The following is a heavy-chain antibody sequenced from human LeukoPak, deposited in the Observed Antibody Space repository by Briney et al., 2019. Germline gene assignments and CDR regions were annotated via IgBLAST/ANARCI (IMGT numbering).Heavy chain of an antibody. CDR1: GGSISSYY. V-gene: IGHV4-59*01. J-gene: IGHJ6*03. D-gene: IGHD3-22*01. Sequence: SSETLSVTCTVSGGSISSYYWSWIRQPPGKGLEWIGYIYYSGSTNYNPSLKSRVTISVDTSKNQFSLKLSSVTAADTAVYYCARALYYYDSSATSDYYYYMDVWGKGTTVTVSS. CDR2: IYYSGST. CDR3: ARALYYYDSSATSDYYYYMDV.